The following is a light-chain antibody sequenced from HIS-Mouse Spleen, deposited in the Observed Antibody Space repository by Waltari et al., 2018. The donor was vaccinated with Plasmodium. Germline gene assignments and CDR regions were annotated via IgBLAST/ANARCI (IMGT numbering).Light chain of an antibody. CDR3: YSTDSSGNHRV. V-gene: IGLV3-10*01. J-gene: IGLJ3*02. CDR1: ALPTKS. Sequence: SYELTQPPSASVSPGQTARITCPGDALPTKSAYWYQQKSGQAPVLVIYEDSKRPSGIPERFSGSSSGTMATLTISGAQVEDEADYYCYSTDSSGNHRVFGGGTKLTVL. CDR2: EDS.